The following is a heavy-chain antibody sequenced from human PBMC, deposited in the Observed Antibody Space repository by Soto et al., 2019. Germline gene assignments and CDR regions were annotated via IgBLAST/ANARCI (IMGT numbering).Heavy chain of an antibody. Sequence: QVQLVQSGAEVKKPGASVMVSCKASGYIFTSYGISWVRQAPGQGLEWMGWITAYNGNTNYAQKLQGRVTMSTDTATATAYRELKSLRSDDTGVYYCARWGVGGTSGWFDPWGQGTLVTVSS. CDR3: ARWGVGGTSGWFDP. J-gene: IGHJ5*02. D-gene: IGHD1-26*01. CDR1: GYIFTSYG. V-gene: IGHV1-18*01. CDR2: ITAYNGNT.